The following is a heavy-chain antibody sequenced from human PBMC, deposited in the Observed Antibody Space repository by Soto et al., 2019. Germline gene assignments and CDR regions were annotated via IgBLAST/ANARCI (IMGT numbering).Heavy chain of an antibody. CDR2: IYYSGST. D-gene: IGHD1-26*01. CDR3: ARGSNSGSYSDFDY. J-gene: IGHJ4*02. Sequence: TASGGSISSGGYYWSWIRQHPGKGLEWIGYIYYSGSTYHNPSLKSRVTISVDTSKNQFSLKLSSVTAADTAVYYCARGSNSGSYSDFDYWGQGTLVTVSS. CDR1: GGSISSGGYY. V-gene: IGHV4-31*02.